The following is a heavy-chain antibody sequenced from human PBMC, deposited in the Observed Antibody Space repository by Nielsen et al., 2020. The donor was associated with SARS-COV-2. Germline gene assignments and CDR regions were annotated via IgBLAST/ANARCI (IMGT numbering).Heavy chain of an antibody. CDR1: GGSFSGYY. V-gene: IGHV4-34*01. Sequence: GSLRLSCAVYGGSFSGYYWSRIRQPPGKGLEWIGEINHSGSTNYNPSLKSRVTISVDTSKNQFSLKLSSVTAADTAVYYCARDGGGGYCSSTSCRGNWFDPWGQGTLVTVSS. CDR2: INHSGST. D-gene: IGHD2-2*01. CDR3: ARDGGGGYCSSTSCRGNWFDP. J-gene: IGHJ5*02.